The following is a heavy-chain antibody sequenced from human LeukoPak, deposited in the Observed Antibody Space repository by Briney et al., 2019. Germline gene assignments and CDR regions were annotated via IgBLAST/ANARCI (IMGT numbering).Heavy chain of an antibody. V-gene: IGHV3-7*01. CDR1: GFTFSSYW. D-gene: IGHD2-2*01. Sequence: GGSLRLSCAASGFTFSSYWMSWVRQAPGKGLEWVANIKQDGSEKYYVDSVKGRFTISRDNAKNSLYLQMNSLRAEDTAVYYCARVKIVVVPAAFSSLYYFDYWGQGTLVTVSS. CDR3: ARVKIVVVPAAFSSLYYFDY. CDR2: IKQDGSEK. J-gene: IGHJ4*02.